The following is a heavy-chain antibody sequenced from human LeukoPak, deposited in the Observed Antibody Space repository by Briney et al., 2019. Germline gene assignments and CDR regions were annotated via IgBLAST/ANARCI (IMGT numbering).Heavy chain of an antibody. J-gene: IGHJ4*02. Sequence: PGTSLRLSCTASGFTFSGSGMHWVRQAPGKGLEWVAVLSYDGSDKHYADSVKGRFTISRDNPENTLYLQMNSLRAEDTALYYCAKDRSGTWSLDYWGQGTLVTVSS. CDR1: GFTFSGSG. CDR3: AKDRSGTWSLDY. D-gene: IGHD2-2*01. CDR2: LSYDGSDK. V-gene: IGHV3-30*18.